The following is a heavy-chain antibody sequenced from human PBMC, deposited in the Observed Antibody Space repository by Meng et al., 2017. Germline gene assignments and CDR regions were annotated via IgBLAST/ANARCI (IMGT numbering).Heavy chain of an antibody. V-gene: IGHV4-34*01. CDR2: INHSGST. D-gene: IGHD6-19*01. Sequence: SQTLSLTCAVYGGSFSGYYWSWIRQPPGKGLEWIGEINHSGSTNYNPSLKSRVTISVDTSKNQFSLKLSSVTAADTAVYYCARPLPPYSSGWGSPDYWGQGTLVTVSS. CDR1: GGSFSGYY. CDR3: ARPLPPYSSGWGSPDY. J-gene: IGHJ4*02.